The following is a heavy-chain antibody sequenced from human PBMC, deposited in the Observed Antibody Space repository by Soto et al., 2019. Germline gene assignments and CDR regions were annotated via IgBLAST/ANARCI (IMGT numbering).Heavy chain of an antibody. V-gene: IGHV4-59*11. CDR1: GASMENHY. D-gene: IGHD1-26*01. CDR2: MFYTGRA. J-gene: IGHJ4*02. Sequence: SETLSLTCTVSGASMENHYGSWIRQPPGKGLEYIGYMFYTGRADYNASLKSRVTISVDTSKNQFSLKLSSVTAADTAVYYCARGCRGFHNFGELLRTFDYWGQGTLVTVSS. CDR3: ARGCRGFHNFGELLRTFDY.